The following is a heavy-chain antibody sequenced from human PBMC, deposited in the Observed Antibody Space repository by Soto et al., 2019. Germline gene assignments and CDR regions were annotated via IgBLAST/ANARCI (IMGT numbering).Heavy chain of an antibody. Sequence: QVHLVQSGAEVKKPGASVKVSCKASGYIFTTYDINWVRQATGQGLEWVGWMNPNSGNTGYAQKVQGRVTMTRSTSPSTAYMELSSLKSDDTAIYYCARPRAQDSSGYYLDYWGQGTLVTVSS. J-gene: IGHJ4*02. CDR2: MNPNSGNT. CDR1: GYIFTTYD. CDR3: ARPRAQDSSGYYLDY. V-gene: IGHV1-8*01. D-gene: IGHD3-22*01.